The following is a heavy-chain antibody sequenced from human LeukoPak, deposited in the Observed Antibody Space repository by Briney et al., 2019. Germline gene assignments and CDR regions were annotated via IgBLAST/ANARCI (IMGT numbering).Heavy chain of an antibody. Sequence: SETLSLTCTVSGGSISIGSYYWSWIRQPAGKGLEWIGRIYTSGSTNYNPSLKSRVTISVDTSKKQFSLKLSSVTAADAAVYYCARRDYGSGSYTPFDYWGQGTLVTVSS. J-gene: IGHJ4*02. D-gene: IGHD3-10*01. V-gene: IGHV4-61*02. CDR2: IYTSGST. CDR3: ARRDYGSGSYTPFDY. CDR1: GGSISIGSYY.